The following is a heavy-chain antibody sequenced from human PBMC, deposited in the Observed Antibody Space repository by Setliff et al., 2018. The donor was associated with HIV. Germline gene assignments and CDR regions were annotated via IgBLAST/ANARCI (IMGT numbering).Heavy chain of an antibody. D-gene: IGHD3-22*01. CDR2: IEPSSGGT. Sequence: ASVKVSCKASGYTFTAYYIHWVRQAPGHGLQLMGRIEPSSGGTNYIQKFQGRVTITRDTSIYTVYMELTGLTSDDTAVYYCSRQDHSSVNSGSLYAFDVWGQGTMVTVSS. V-gene: IGHV1-2*06. CDR3: SRQDHSSVNSGSLYAFDV. CDR1: GYTFTAYY. J-gene: IGHJ3*01.